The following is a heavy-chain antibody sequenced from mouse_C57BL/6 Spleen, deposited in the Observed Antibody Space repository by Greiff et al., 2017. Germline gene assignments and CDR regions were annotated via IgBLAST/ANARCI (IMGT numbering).Heavy chain of an antibody. D-gene: IGHD2-1*01. J-gene: IGHJ4*01. CDR3: AREIYNGNERGAMDY. V-gene: IGHV5-4*03. Sequence: EVKLVESGGGLVKPGGSLKLSCAASGFTFSRYAMSWVRQTPEKRLEWVATISDGGSYTYYPANVKGRFTISRDNAKDKLYLQMNHLKSEDTAMYYCAREIYNGNERGAMDYWGQGTSVTVSS. CDR1: GFTFSRYA. CDR2: ISDGGSYT.